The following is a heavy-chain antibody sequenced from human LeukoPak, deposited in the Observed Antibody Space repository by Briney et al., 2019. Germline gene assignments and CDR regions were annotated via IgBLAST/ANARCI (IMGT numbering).Heavy chain of an antibody. Sequence: ASVKVSCKASGYTFTGYYMHWVRQAPGQGLEWMGWINPNSGGTNYAQKFQGRVTMTRDTSISTAYMELSRLRSDDTAVYYCARVYTIFGVVIPNFDYWGQGTLVPVSS. D-gene: IGHD3-3*01. V-gene: IGHV1-2*02. J-gene: IGHJ4*02. CDR2: INPNSGGT. CDR1: GYTFTGYY. CDR3: ARVYTIFGVVIPNFDY.